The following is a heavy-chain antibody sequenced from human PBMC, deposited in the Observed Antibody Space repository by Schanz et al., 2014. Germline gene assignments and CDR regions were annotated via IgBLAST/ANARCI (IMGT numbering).Heavy chain of an antibody. V-gene: IGHV1-46*01. CDR1: GYTLSAYS. J-gene: IGHJ4*02. CDR3: ARGRGFYDY. Sequence: QVQLVQSGTQVKKPGASVKVSCKASGYTLSAYSLHWVRQAPGQGLEWMGIVNPSVRGTHFAREFQGRVTVTSDTSTNTAYMELSSLTSEDTAVHYCARGRGFYDYWGQGTLVNVSS. D-gene: IGHD3-10*01. CDR2: VNPSVRGT.